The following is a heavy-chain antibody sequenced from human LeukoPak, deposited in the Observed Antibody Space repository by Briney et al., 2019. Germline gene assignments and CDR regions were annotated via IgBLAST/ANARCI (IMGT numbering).Heavy chain of an antibody. V-gene: IGHV3-21*01. CDR3: ARDLSGLDAFDI. Sequence: GGSLRLSCAASGFTFSSYNMNWVRQAPGKGLEWVSSISSSRNFLYYADLLKGRFTISRDNAKNSLYLQMNSLRAEDTAVYYCARDLSGLDAFDIWGQGTMVTVSS. D-gene: IGHD3-22*01. J-gene: IGHJ3*02. CDR2: ISSSRNFL. CDR1: GFTFSSYN.